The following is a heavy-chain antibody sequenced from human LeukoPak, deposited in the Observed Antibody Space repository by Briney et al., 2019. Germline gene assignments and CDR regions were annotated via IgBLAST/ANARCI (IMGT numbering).Heavy chain of an antibody. J-gene: IGHJ4*02. V-gene: IGHV1-8*02. D-gene: IGHD7-27*01. CDR1: GYTFTSYG. Sequence: GASVKVSCKASGYTFTSYGISWVRQATGQGLEWLGWMSPNSGDTGYARKFQGRVTMTSDSSISTAYMELSSLRSEDTAIYYCVRTPPNWGFDYWGQGTLVTVSS. CDR2: MSPNSGDT. CDR3: VRTPPNWGFDY.